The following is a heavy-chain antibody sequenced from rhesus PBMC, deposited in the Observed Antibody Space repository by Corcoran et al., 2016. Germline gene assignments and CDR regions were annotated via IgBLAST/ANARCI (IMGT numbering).Heavy chain of an antibody. Sequence: QVQLQESGPGLVKPSETLSLTCAVSGGSIRSNYWSWIRQAPGRGLEWIGYIYSSGSTYYNPSLKSRVTRSVDTSKNQFSLKLTSVTAADTAVYYCALRYEVWGPGVLVTVSS. CDR2: IYSSGST. CDR3: ALRYEV. D-gene: IGHD1-1-1*01. J-gene: IGHJ5-1*01. V-gene: IGHV4S11*01. CDR1: GGSIRSNY.